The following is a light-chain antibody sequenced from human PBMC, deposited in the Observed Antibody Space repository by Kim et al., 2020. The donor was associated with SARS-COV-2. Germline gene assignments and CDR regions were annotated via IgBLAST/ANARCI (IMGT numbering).Light chain of an antibody. CDR2: QAS. V-gene: IGLV3-1*01. CDR3: QAWDSSTGV. Sequence: LTHGRTASLTCSGVRLGDKYACWYQQKPGQSPVLVIYQASKRPSGIPERFSGSNSGNTATLTISGTQAMDEADYYCQAWDSSTGVFGTGTKVTVL. CDR1: RLGDKY. J-gene: IGLJ1*01.